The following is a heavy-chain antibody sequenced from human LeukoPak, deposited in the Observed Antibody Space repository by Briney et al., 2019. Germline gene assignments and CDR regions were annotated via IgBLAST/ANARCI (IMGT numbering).Heavy chain of an antibody. Sequence: GGSLRLSCAASGFTFSSYAMSWVRQAPGKGLEWVSAISGSGGSTYYADSVKGRFTISRDNSKNTLYLQMNNLRAEDTAVYYCGSEPDYVDGEDWGQGTLVTVSS. D-gene: IGHD4/OR15-4a*01. V-gene: IGHV3-23*01. CDR2: ISGSGGST. J-gene: IGHJ4*02. CDR1: GFTFSSYA. CDR3: GSEPDYVDGED.